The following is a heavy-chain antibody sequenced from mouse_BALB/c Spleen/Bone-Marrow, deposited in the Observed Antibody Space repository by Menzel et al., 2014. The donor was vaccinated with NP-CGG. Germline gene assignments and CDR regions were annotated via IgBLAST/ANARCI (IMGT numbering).Heavy chain of an antibody. D-gene: IGHD1-1*01. Sequence: QLQEFAAELARPGASVKMSCKASGYTFTSYTMQWVKQRPGQGLEWIGYIDPSNTYTDYNQKFRDKTTLTADKSSSTAYMQLTSLTSEDSAVYYCAREDIITAYFDYWGQGTTLTVSS. CDR2: IDPSNTYT. CDR3: AREDIITAYFDY. J-gene: IGHJ2*01. CDR1: GYTFTSYT. V-gene: IGHV1-4*02.